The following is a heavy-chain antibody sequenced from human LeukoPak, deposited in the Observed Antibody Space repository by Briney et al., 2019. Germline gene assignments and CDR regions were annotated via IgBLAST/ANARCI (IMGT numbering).Heavy chain of an antibody. CDR3: ARVSAHYFDY. CDR1: GYTFTSYY. D-gene: IGHD6-19*01. V-gene: IGHV1-46*01. Sequence: ASVKVSCKASGYTFTSYYMHWVRQAPGQGLDWMGVINPSGGSTSYAHKFQGRVTMTRDTSTSTVYMELSSLRSEDTAMYYCARVSAHYFDYWGQGTLVTVSS. J-gene: IGHJ4*02. CDR2: INPSGGST.